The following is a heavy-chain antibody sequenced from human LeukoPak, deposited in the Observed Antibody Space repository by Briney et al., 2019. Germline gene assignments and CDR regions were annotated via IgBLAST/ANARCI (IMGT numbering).Heavy chain of an antibody. J-gene: IGHJ5*02. V-gene: IGHV4-39*07. CDR1: GGSISSSSYY. D-gene: IGHD3-16*01. CDR3: ARGLGENWFDP. CDR2: IYYSGST. Sequence: SETLSLTCTVSGGSISSSSYYWGWIRQPPGKGLEWIGNIYYSGSTYYNPSLKSRVTISVDTSKNQFSLKLSSVTAADTAVYYCARGLGENWFDPWGQGTLVTVSS.